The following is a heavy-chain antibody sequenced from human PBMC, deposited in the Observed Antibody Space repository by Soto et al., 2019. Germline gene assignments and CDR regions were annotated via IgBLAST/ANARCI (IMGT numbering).Heavy chain of an antibody. CDR1: GFPFSSYA. CDR3: ASSPPTDYGDFFDS. V-gene: IGHV3-23*01. CDR2: VSASGGST. J-gene: IGHJ5*01. D-gene: IGHD4-17*01. Sequence: TGGSLRLSCAASGFPFSSYAMTWVRQAPGKGLEWVSGVSASGGSTFYADFVKGRVTISRDNSKRMVFLQMDSLRAEDTAVYYCASSPPTDYGDFFDSWGQGTLVTVSS.